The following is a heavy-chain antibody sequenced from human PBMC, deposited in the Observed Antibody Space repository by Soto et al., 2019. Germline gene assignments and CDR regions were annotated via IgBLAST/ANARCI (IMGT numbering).Heavy chain of an antibody. CDR1: GYTFTGYY. D-gene: IGHD6-19*01. CDR3: ARDHGSGWTYFDY. Sequence: ASVKVSCKASGYTFTGYYMHWVRQAPGQGLEWMGWINPNSGGTNYAQKFQGWVTVTRDTSISTAYMELSRLRSDDTAVYYCARDHGSGWTYFDYWGQGTLVTVSS. J-gene: IGHJ4*02. V-gene: IGHV1-2*04. CDR2: INPNSGGT.